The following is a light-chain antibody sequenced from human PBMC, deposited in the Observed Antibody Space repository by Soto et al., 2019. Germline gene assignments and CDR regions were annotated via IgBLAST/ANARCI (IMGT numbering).Light chain of an antibody. Sequence: EIVLTQSPGTLSLSPGERATLSCRASQSVSSSYLAWYQQKPGQAPRLLIYGASSRATGIPDRFSGSGSGTDFTLTISRLEPEDFAVYYCQQYGRSRWTFGQRTKVEIK. CDR2: GAS. CDR3: QQYGRSRWT. J-gene: IGKJ1*01. V-gene: IGKV3-20*01. CDR1: QSVSSSY.